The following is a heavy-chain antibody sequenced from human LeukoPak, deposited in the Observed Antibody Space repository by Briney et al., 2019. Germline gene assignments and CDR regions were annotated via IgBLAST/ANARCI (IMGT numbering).Heavy chain of an antibody. Sequence: SETLSLTCTVSGGSIGTYYWSWIRQPAGKGLEWIGRMDASGSTNYNPSLRGRVTMSVDTSKNQFSLKLTSVTAADTAVYYCARGSSGSYDILTGYHNWFDPWGQGALVTVSS. CDR1: GGSIGTYY. V-gene: IGHV4-4*07. CDR3: ARGSSGSYDILTGYHNWFDP. D-gene: IGHD3-9*01. CDR2: MDASGST. J-gene: IGHJ5*02.